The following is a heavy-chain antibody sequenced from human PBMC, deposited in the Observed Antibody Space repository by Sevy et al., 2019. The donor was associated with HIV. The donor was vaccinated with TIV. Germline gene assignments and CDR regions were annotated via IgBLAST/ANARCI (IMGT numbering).Heavy chain of an antibody. Sequence: GGSLRLSCAASGFTFNIYAMSWVRQAPGKGLEWLSAISGGGDGTYYADSVKGRFTISGDNSRNTLYLQMNSLRAEATAVYYCAKRPYYYYNSDGHLVSSTDEADYWGQGTLVTVSS. CDR3: AKRPYYYYNSDGHLVSSTDEADY. J-gene: IGHJ4*02. CDR2: ISGGGDGT. CDR1: GFTFNIYA. V-gene: IGHV3-23*01. D-gene: IGHD3-22*01.